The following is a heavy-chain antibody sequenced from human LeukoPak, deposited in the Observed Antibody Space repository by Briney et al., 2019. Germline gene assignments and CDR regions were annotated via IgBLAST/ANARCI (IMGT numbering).Heavy chain of an antibody. J-gene: IGHJ4*02. CDR1: GFTFSNYA. V-gene: IGHV3-23*01. D-gene: IGHD1-1*01. Sequence: GGSLRLSCTASGFTFSNYAMTWGRQAPGKGLEWVSSIGDSGIATFYADSVKGRFTISRDNPKNTLFLQMNSLRAEDTAVYYCAKPKSDWNPFDYWGQGTLVTVSS. CDR2: IGDSGIAT. CDR3: AKPKSDWNPFDY.